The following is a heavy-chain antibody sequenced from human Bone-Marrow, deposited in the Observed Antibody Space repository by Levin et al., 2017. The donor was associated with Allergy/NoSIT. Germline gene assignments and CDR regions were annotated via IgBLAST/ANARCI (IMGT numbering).Heavy chain of an antibody. J-gene: IGHJ4*02. V-gene: IGHV3-23*01. Sequence: LSLTCAASGFTFSSYAMSWVRQAPGKGLEWVSVITDSGGKTYYTDSVKGRFTISRDNSKNTLYLQMSSLRVEDTAVYYCARDKPDSGWFFDYWGRGTQVTVSS. CDR1: GFTFSSYA. CDR2: ITDSGGKT. D-gene: IGHD6-19*01. CDR3: ARDKPDSGWFFDY.